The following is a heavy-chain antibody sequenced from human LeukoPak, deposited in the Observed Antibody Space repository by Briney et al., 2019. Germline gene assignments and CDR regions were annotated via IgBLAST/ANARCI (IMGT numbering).Heavy chain of an antibody. CDR2: INHSGST. CDR1: GGSFSGYY. V-gene: IGHV4-34*01. CDR3: ARGLKYYDILTGYWYYFEY. Sequence: SETLSLTCAVYGGSFSGYYWSWIRKPPGKGLKWMGEINHSGSTNYNPSLKSRVTISVDTSKNQFSLKLSSVTAADTAVYYCARGLKYYDILTGYWYYFEYWGQGTLVTVSS. D-gene: IGHD3-9*01. J-gene: IGHJ4*02.